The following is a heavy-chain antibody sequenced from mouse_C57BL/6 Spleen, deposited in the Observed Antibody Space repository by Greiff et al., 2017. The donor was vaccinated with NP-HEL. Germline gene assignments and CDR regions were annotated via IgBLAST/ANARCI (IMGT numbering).Heavy chain of an antibody. CDR1: GFSFNTYA. CDR2: IRSKSNNYAT. CDR3: VRQGYYGSSSFAY. J-gene: IGHJ3*01. Sequence: EVKLVESGGGLVQPKGSLKLSCAASGFSFNTYAMNWVRQAPGKGLEWVARIRSKSNNYATYYADSVKDRFTISRDDSESMLYLQMNNLKTEDTAMYYCVRQGYYGSSSFAYWGQGTLVTVSA. D-gene: IGHD1-1*01. V-gene: IGHV10-1*01.